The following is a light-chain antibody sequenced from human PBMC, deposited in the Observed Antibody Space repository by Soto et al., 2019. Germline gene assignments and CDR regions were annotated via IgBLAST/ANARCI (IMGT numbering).Light chain of an antibody. V-gene: IGKV1-39*01. Sequence: DIQMTQSPSSLSASVGDRVTITCRASQTIDTYLNWYQQNPGKAPKLLIYAASTLQNGVTSRFSGSGSGTDFTLTSSGLQPEDFATYYCQQSNSIPYTFGQGTKLEIK. CDR2: AAS. J-gene: IGKJ2*01. CDR1: QTIDTY. CDR3: QQSNSIPYT.